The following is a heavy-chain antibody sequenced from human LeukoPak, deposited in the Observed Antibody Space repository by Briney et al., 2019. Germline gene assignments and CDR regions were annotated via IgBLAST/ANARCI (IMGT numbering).Heavy chain of an antibody. CDR2: IYSGGST. CDR3: AREEHGGKDAFDI. D-gene: IGHD4-23*01. CDR1: GFTVSSNY. J-gene: IGHJ3*02. V-gene: IGHV3-66*01. Sequence: GGSLRLSCAASGFTVSSNYMSWVRQAPGKGLEWVSVIYSGGSTYYADSVKGRFTISRDNSKNTLYLQMNSLRAEDTAVCYCAREEHGGKDAFDIWGQGTMVTVSS.